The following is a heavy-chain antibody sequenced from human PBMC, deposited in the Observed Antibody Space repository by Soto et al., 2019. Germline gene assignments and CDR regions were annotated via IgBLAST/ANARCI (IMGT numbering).Heavy chain of an antibody. V-gene: IGHV4-39*07. D-gene: IGHD1-26*01. Sequence: SETLSLTCTVSGGSISSSSYYWGWIRQPPGKGLEWIGSIYYSGSTYYNPSLKSRVTISVDTSKNQFSLKLSSVTAADTAVDYGARGSRYSGSYYYFDYWGQGTLVTVSS. CDR1: GGSISSSSYY. J-gene: IGHJ4*02. CDR3: ARGSRYSGSYYYFDY. CDR2: IYYSGST.